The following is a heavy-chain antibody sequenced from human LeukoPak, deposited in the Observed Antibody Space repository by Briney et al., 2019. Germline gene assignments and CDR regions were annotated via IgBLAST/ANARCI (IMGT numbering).Heavy chain of an antibody. J-gene: IGHJ4*02. D-gene: IGHD3-22*01. CDR3: ASTDSSGLPTNDY. V-gene: IGHV1-69*04. CDR1: GGTFSRYA. Sequence: SVKVSCKASGGTFSRYAISWERQAPGQGLEWMGRIIPIFGIANYAQKFQGRVTITADKSTSTAYMELSSLRSEDTAVYYCASTDSSGLPTNDYWGQGTLVTVSS. CDR2: IIPIFGIA.